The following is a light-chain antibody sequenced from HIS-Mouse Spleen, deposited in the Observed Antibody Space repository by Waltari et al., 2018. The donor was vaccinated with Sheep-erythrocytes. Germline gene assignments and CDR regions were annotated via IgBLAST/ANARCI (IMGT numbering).Light chain of an antibody. CDR3: LQDYNYPWT. CDR1: KGIRND. CDR2: AAS. V-gene: IGKV1-6*01. Sequence: IKMTHSPSSLSPSLETEVPITCRASKGIRNDLGWYQQKPGKAPKLLIYAASSLQSGVPSRFSGSGSGTDFTLTISSLQPEDFATYYCLQDYNYPWTFGQGTKVEIK. J-gene: IGKJ1*01.